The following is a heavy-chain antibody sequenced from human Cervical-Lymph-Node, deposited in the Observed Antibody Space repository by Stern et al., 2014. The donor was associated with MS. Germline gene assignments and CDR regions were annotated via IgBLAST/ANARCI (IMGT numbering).Heavy chain of an antibody. CDR2: YDPQHGET. J-gene: IGHJ6*02. Sequence: VQLVQSGAEVKKPGASVKVSCKVSGYTLTEMYMHWVRQAPGKGLEWMGGYDPQHGETVYAQKIQGRVTMAEDRSTDTAYMELTSLRSDDTAVYYCATHRGRVTYYYGLDVWGQGTTVTVSS. CDR1: GYTLTEMY. D-gene: IGHD2-21*02. CDR3: ATHRGRVTYYYGLDV. V-gene: IGHV1-24*01.